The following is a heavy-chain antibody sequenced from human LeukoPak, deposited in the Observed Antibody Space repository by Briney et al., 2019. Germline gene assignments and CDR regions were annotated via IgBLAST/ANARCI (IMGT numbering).Heavy chain of an antibody. V-gene: IGHV1-69*13. J-gene: IGHJ4*02. CDR1: GGTFSSYV. CDR3: ARGWDSSGQIPFLY. Sequence: ASVTVSCTVSGGTFSSYVISWVRQAPGQGLEWMGGIIPIFGTAKYAQKFQGRVTIAADESTSTAYMELSSLRSEDTAVYYCARGWDSSGQIPFLYWGQGTLVTVSS. CDR2: IIPIFGTA. D-gene: IGHD3-22*01.